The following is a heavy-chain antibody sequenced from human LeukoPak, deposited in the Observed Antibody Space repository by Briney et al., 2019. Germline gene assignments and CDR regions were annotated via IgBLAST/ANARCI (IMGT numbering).Heavy chain of an antibody. V-gene: IGHV3-23*01. CDR1: GFTFSNYA. CDR2: ISVGHST. J-gene: IGHJ4*02. D-gene: IGHD5-24*01. Sequence: GGSLRLSCVASGFTFSNYAMNWVRQAPGKGLDWVSTISVGHSTIYADSVKGRFTISRDNSLNTLHLQMNSLKTEDTAVYYCAREFGHNRWYFDYWGQGALVTVSS. CDR3: AREFGHNRWYFDY.